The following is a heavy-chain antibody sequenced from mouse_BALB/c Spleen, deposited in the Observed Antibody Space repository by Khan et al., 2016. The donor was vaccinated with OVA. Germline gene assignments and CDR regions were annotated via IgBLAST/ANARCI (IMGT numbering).Heavy chain of an antibody. J-gene: IGHJ1*01. Sequence: QVQLKESGPGLVAPSQSLSITCTVSGFSLTSYGVHWVRQPPGKGLEWLGVIWTGGSTNYNSALMSRLSISKDNSKSQVFLKMNSLQTDDTAIYYCARYYGNYGWYCDVWGAGTTVTVSS. CDR1: GFSLTSYG. V-gene: IGHV2-9*02. CDR3: ARYYGNYGWYCDV. CDR2: IWTGGST. D-gene: IGHD2-1*01.